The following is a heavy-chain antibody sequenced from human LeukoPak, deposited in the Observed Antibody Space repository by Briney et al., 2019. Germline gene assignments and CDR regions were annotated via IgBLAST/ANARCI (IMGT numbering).Heavy chain of an antibody. V-gene: IGHV3-7*01. Sequence: GGSLRLSCAASGFTFSSYWMSWVRQAPGKGLEWVANIKQDGSEKYYVDSVKGRFTISRDNAKNSLSLQMNSLRVEDTAVYYCARAGSFWHYVYWGQGTLVTVSS. D-gene: IGHD1-7*01. J-gene: IGHJ4*02. CDR2: IKQDGSEK. CDR3: ARAGSFWHYVY. CDR1: GFTFSSYW.